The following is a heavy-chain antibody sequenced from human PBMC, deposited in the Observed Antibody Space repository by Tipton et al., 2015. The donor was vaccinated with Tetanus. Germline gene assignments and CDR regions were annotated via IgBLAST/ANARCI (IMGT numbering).Heavy chain of an antibody. CDR2: INHRGGA. Sequence: LRLSCAVYGGSFSAYYWSWIRQSPGKGLEWIGEINHRGGATYSPSLKSRVTISVDTSKNQFSLNLTSVTAADTGVYYCARGGSYSYGPRGFDLWGRGTLVTVSP. V-gene: IGHV4-34*01. J-gene: IGHJ2*01. CDR3: ARGGSYSYGPRGFDL. CDR1: GGSFSAYY. D-gene: IGHD5-18*01.